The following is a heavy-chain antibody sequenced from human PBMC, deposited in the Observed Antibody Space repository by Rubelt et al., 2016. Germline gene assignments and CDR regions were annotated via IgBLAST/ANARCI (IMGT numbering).Heavy chain of an antibody. CDR2: FDPEDGET. V-gene: IGHV1-24*01. J-gene: IGHJ4*02. Sequence: GLEWMGGFDPEDGETIYAQKFQGRVTMTEDTSTDTAYMELSSLRSEDTAVYYCARGGYYDSSGYYSFDYWGQGTLVTVSS. CDR3: ARGGYYDSSGYYSFDY. D-gene: IGHD3-22*01.